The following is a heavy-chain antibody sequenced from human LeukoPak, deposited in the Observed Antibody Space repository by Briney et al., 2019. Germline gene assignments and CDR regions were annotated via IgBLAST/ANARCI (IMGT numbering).Heavy chain of an antibody. J-gene: IGHJ4*02. CDR3: AKVLRSFPESFDY. CDR1: GYSFTSYW. CDR2: IYPGDSDT. V-gene: IGHV5-51*01. Sequence: GESLKISCKGSGYSFTSYWIGWVRQMPGKGLEWMGIIYPGDSDTRYSPSFQGQVTISADKSISTTYLQWSSLKASDTAMYYCAKVLRSFPESFDYWGQGTLVTVSS. D-gene: IGHD3-9*01.